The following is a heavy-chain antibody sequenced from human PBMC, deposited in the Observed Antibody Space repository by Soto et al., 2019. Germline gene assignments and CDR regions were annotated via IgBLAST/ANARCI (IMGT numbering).Heavy chain of an antibody. J-gene: IGHJ5*01. D-gene: IGHD2-21*01. CDR3: ARSDGSIFNRLDS. CDR1: GYTFATYD. Sequence: QVQLVQSGAEVKTPGASVKVSCKASGYTFATYDINWVRQAPGQGLEWMGWMNPNRGNTGSAQKFQGRLTMTGDAALSIAHMELSSLRNADSAVYYCARSDGSIFNRLDSWGQGTLVTVSA. CDR2: MNPNRGNT. V-gene: IGHV1-8*01.